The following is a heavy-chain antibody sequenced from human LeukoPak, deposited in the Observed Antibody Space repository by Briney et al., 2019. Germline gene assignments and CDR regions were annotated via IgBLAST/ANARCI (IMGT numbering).Heavy chain of an antibody. CDR3: TRETSSRSFDY. CDR2: MNPNSGRT. CDR1: GYTLTSYD. J-gene: IGHJ4*02. V-gene: IGHV1-8*01. Sequence: ASVNVSCKASGYTLTSYDINCVRQATGQGLEWMGWMNPNSGRTGYAQNFQGRITITRNTSISTAYMELSSLRSEDTAVYYCTRETSSRSFDYWGQGTLVTVSS.